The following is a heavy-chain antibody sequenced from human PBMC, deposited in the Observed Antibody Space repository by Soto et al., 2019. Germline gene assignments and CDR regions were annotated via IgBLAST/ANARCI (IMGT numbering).Heavy chain of an antibody. J-gene: IGHJ6*02. V-gene: IGHV1-18*01. CDR2: ISAYNGGT. CDR3: ARQAGEDSSSWYWAPNANSHYYYGMDV. Sequence: GASVKVSCKASGYTFTSYGISWVRQAPGQGLEWMGWISAYNGGTNYAQKFQGWVTMTRDTSISTAYMELSRLRSDDTAVYYCARQAGEDSSSWYWAPNANSHYYYGMDVWGQGTTVTVSS. D-gene: IGHD6-13*01. CDR1: GYTFTSYG.